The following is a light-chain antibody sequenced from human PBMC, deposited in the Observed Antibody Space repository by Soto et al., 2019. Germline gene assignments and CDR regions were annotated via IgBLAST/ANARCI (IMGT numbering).Light chain of an antibody. CDR2: EGS. Sequence: QSALTQPASVSGSPGQSITISFTGTSSDVGSYNLVSWYQQHPGKAPKLMIYEGSKRRSGVSNRFSGSKSGNTASLTISGLQAEDDADYDCCSYAVSSPYVFGTGTKLTVL. J-gene: IGLJ1*01. CDR3: CSYAVSSPYV. V-gene: IGLV2-23*01. CDR1: SSDVGSYNL.